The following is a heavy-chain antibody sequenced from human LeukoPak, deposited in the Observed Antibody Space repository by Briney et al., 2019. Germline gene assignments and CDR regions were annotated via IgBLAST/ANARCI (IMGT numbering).Heavy chain of an antibody. D-gene: IGHD3-22*01. J-gene: IGHJ5*02. CDR1: GGSISSSGYS. V-gene: IGHV4-39*01. CDR3: ARQYYYDNNWFDP. CDR2: IYYSGST. Sequence: SETLSLTCTVSGGSISSSGYSWDWIRQPPGKGLEWIGNIYYSGSTYYNPSLKSRVTISVDTSKNQFSLKLSSVTAADTAVYYCARQYYYDNNWFDPWGQGTLVTVSS.